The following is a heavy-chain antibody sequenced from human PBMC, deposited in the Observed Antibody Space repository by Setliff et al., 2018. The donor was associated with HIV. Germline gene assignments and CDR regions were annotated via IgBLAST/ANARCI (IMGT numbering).Heavy chain of an antibody. CDR1: GGSISSYY. CDR3: AREGYYDSSGYSAFDY. J-gene: IGHJ4*02. D-gene: IGHD3-22*01. V-gene: IGHV4-59*01. CDR2: IYYSGST. Sequence: SETLSLTCTVSGGSISSYYWSWIRQPPGKGLEWIGYIYYSGSTNYNPSLKSRVTLSVDTSKNQFSLKLRSVTAADTAVYYCAREGYYDSSGYSAFDYWGQGTLVTVSS.